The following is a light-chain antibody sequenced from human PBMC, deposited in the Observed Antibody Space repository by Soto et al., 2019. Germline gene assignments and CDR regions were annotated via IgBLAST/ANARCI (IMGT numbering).Light chain of an antibody. CDR2: DAS. Sequence: EIVLTQSPGTLSLSPGERATLSCRASQSGSSTYLAWYQQKPGQAPRLLIHDASHRAAGIPARFSGSGFGTDFTLTISSLEPEDAAVYYCRQRSNWPLITFGQGTRLEIK. J-gene: IGKJ5*01. CDR1: QSGSSTY. CDR3: RQRSNWPLIT. V-gene: IGKV3-11*01.